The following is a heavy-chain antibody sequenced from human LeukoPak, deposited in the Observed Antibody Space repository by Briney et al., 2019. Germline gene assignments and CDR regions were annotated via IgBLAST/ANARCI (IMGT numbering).Heavy chain of an antibody. J-gene: IGHJ4*02. V-gene: IGHV4-59*08. D-gene: IGHD1-26*01. CDR1: GGSISSYY. Sequence: SETLSLTCTVSGGSISSYYWSWIRQPPVKGLERIGYIYYSGSTNYNPSLKSRVTISVDTSKNQFSLKLSSVTAADTAVYYCARGRRYFDYWGQGTLVTVSS. CDR2: IYYSGST. CDR3: ARGRRYFDY.